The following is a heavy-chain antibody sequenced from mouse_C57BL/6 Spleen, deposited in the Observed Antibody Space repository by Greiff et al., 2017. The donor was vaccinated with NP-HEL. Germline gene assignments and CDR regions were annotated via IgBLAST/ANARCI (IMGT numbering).Heavy chain of an antibody. D-gene: IGHD1-1*01. CDR3: AREVYYGHAMDY. V-gene: IGHV1-82*01. CDR2: IYPGDGDT. J-gene: IGHJ4*01. Sequence: QVQLQQSGPELVKPGASVKISCKASGYAFSSSWMNWVKQRPGKGLEWIGRIYPGDGDTNYNGKFKGKATLTADKSSSTAYMQLSSLTSEDSAVYFCAREVYYGHAMDYWGQRTSVTFSS. CDR1: GYAFSSSW.